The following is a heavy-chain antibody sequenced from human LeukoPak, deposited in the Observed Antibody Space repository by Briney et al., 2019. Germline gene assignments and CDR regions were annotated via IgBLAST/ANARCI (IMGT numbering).Heavy chain of an antibody. J-gene: IGHJ4*02. CDR2: INPHSGGR. Sequence: ASVTVSFKSSGYTFTAYFMHWVRQAPGQGLEWMGWINPHSGGRNYAQKFQGRVTMTRDTSISTAYMELSRLRSDDTAVYYCARGDRYCISTNCSPDYWGQGTLVTVSS. V-gene: IGHV1-2*02. CDR3: ARGDRYCISTNCSPDY. D-gene: IGHD2-2*01. CDR1: GYTFTAYF.